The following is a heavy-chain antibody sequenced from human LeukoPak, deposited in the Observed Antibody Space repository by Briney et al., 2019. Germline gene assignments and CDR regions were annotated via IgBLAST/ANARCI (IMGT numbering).Heavy chain of an antibody. V-gene: IGHV1-69*06. D-gene: IGHD2-15*01. Sequence: SVKVSCKASGGTFSSYAISWVRQAPGQGLEWMGGIIPIFGTANYAQKFQGRVTIIADKSTSTAYMELSSLRSEDTAVYYCASKLYCSGGSCYPTYYYYYMDVWGKGTTVTVSS. CDR3: ASKLYCSGGSCYPTYYYYYMDV. CDR2: IIPIFGTA. J-gene: IGHJ6*03. CDR1: GGTFSSYA.